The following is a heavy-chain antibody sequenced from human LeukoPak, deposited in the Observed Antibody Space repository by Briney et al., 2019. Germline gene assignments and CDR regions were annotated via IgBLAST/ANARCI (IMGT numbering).Heavy chain of an antibody. D-gene: IGHD6-13*01. Sequence: GESLKISCKGSGYSFTSYWIGWVRQMPGKGLEWMGIIYPGDFDTRYSPSFQGQVTISADKSISTAYLQWSSLEASDTAMYYCARGIGAATVTDAFDIWGQGTMVTVSS. V-gene: IGHV5-51*01. J-gene: IGHJ3*02. CDR2: IYPGDFDT. CDR3: ARGIGAATVTDAFDI. CDR1: GYSFTSYW.